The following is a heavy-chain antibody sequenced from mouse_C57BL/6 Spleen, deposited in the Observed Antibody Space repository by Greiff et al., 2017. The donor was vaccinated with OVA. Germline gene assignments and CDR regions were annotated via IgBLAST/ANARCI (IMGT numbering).Heavy chain of an antibody. CDR1: GYTFTSYG. Sequence: LVESGAELARPGASVKLSCKASGYTFTSYGISWVKQRTGQGLEWIGEIYPRSGNTYYNEKFKGKATLTADKSSSTAYMELRSLTSEDSAVYFCAREGYSQSGFFDYWGQGTTLTVSS. J-gene: IGHJ2*01. V-gene: IGHV1-81*01. D-gene: IGHD1-3*01. CDR2: IYPRSGNT. CDR3: AREGYSQSGFFDY.